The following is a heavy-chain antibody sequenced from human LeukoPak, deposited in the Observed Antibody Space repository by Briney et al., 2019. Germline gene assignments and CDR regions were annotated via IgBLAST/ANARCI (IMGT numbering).Heavy chain of an antibody. CDR3: VRHVDGDSGYAFDI. J-gene: IGHJ3*02. CDR1: GGSLTSTNSY. CDR2: VYYTGTT. D-gene: IGHD4-17*01. Sequence: KTSETLSLTCTVSGGSLTSTNSYWGYIRQPPEKGLEWIGTVYYTGTTYYNPSLKSRVTISVDTSKNQFSLRLSSVTAADTAVYFCVRHVDGDSGYAFDIWGQGTMVTVSS. V-gene: IGHV4-39*01.